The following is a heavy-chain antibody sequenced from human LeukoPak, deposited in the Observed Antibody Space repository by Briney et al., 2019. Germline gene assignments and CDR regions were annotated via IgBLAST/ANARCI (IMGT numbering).Heavy chain of an antibody. CDR3: ARQPTTVTTQTDY. D-gene: IGHD4-17*01. V-gene: IGHV4-59*08. CDR1: GGSISSYY. Sequence: PSATLSLTCTVSGGSISSYYWSWIRQPPGKGLEWIGYIYYSGSTYYNPSLKSRVTISVDTSKNQFSLKLSSVTAADTAVYYCARQPTTVTTQTDYWGQGTLVTVSS. CDR2: IYYSGST. J-gene: IGHJ4*02.